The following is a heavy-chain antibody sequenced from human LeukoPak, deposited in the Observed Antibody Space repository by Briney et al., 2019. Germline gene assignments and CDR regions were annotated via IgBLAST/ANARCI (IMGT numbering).Heavy chain of an antibody. CDR1: GGSISSYY. CDR2: IYTSGST. Sequence: PSETLTLTCTVSGGSISSYYWSWIRQPGGKGLEWIGRIYTSGSTNYNPSLKSRVTMSVDTSKNQFSLKLSSVTAADTAVYYCARGGYYYDSSGYYTFDFWGQGTLVTVSS. D-gene: IGHD3-22*01. V-gene: IGHV4-4*07. J-gene: IGHJ4*02. CDR3: ARGGYYYDSSGYYTFDF.